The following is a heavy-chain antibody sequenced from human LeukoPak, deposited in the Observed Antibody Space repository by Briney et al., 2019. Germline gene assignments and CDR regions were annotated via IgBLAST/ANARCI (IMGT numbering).Heavy chain of an antibody. Sequence: PGGSLRLSCKGSGYSFTDNWISWVRQMPGKGLEWMGIIYPGDSDTRYSPSFQGQVTISADKSISTAFLQWSSLKASDTAMYYCARLGHSYYYDSSTYYPFDYWGQGTLVTVSS. CDR1: GYSFTDNW. V-gene: IGHV5-51*01. D-gene: IGHD3-22*01. CDR3: ARLGHSYYYDSSTYYPFDY. CDR2: IYPGDSDT. J-gene: IGHJ4*02.